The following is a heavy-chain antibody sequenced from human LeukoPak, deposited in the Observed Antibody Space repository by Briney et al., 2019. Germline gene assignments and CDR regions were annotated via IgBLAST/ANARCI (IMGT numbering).Heavy chain of an antibody. CDR1: GFTFSSYA. CDR2: ISYDGSNK. CDR3: ARDLGYSSSWHHFDY. V-gene: IGHV3-30-3*01. Sequence: PGRSLRLSCAASGFTFSSYAMHWVRQAPGKGLEWVAVISYDGSNKYYADSVKGRFTISRDNSKNTLYLQMNSLRAEDTAVYYCARDLGYSSSWHHFDYWGQGTLVTVSS. D-gene: IGHD6-13*01. J-gene: IGHJ4*02.